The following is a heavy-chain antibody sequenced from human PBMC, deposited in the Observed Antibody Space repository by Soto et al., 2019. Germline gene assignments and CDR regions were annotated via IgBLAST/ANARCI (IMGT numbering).Heavy chain of an antibody. J-gene: IGHJ4*02. D-gene: IGHD5-12*01. CDR2: ISAYNGNT. V-gene: IGHV1-18*01. Sequence: EASGKVSCKSSGYTFTSYGISWVRHAPGQGLEWMGWISAYNGNTNYAQKLQGRVTMTTDTSTSTAYMELRSLRSDDTAVYYCARDMRDGYIEPDYWGQGTLVSVSS. CDR3: ARDMRDGYIEPDY. CDR1: GYTFTSYG.